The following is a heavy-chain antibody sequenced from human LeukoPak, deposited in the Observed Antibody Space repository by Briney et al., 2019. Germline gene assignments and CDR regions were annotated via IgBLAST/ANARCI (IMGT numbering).Heavy chain of an antibody. Sequence: GESLQISCQGAGYTFTDYWLGWGRQLPGKGGEGMGHRYPGDSDTRYSPSFEGQVTISADKSINTAYLRWSSLKASDTAMYYCARLGVKVSDPKFRFFVNHWGQGTLVTVSS. J-gene: IGHJ5*02. D-gene: IGHD3-3*01. CDR1: GYTFTDYW. CDR2: RYPGDSDT. V-gene: IGHV5-51*01. CDR3: ARLGVKVSDPKFRFFVNH.